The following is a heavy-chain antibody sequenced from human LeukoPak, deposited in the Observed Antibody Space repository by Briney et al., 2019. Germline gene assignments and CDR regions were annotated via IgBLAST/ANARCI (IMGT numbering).Heavy chain of an antibody. CDR1: GFTFDDYG. D-gene: IGHD2-15*01. Sequence: GGSLRLSCAASGFTFDDYGMSWVRQAPGKGLEWVSGINWNGDIRGYAYSLKGRVTISRDNAKNSLYLHMNSLRAQDTRLYYGAREGGAFDIWGQGTMVTVSS. V-gene: IGHV3-20*04. J-gene: IGHJ3*02. CDR3: AREGGAFDI. CDR2: INWNGDIR.